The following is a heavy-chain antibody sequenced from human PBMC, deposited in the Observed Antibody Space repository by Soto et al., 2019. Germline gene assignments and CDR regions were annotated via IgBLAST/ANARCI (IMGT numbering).Heavy chain of an antibody. CDR2: INHSGST. CDR1: GGSLSGYY. CDR3: ARGVYGMDV. Sequence: PSETLSLTCAVYGGSLSGYYWSWIRQPPGKGLEWIGEINHSGSTNYNPSLKSRVTISVDTSKNQFSLKLSSVTAADTAVYYCARGVYGMDVWGQGTTVTVSS. V-gene: IGHV4-34*01. J-gene: IGHJ6*02.